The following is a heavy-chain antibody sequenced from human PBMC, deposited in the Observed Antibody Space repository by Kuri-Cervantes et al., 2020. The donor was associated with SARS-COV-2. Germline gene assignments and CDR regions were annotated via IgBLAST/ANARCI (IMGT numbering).Heavy chain of an antibody. D-gene: IGHD5-12*01. Sequence: GGSLRLSCAASGFTFNSYGMHWVRQAPGKGLEWVAVIWYDGSNKYYADSVKGRFTISRDNSKNTLYLQMNSLRAEDTAVYYCAKDRVRRGYSGYVILDYWGQGTLVTVSS. CDR2: IWYDGSNK. V-gene: IGHV3-30*02. J-gene: IGHJ4*02. CDR1: GFTFNSYG. CDR3: AKDRVRRGYSGYVILDY.